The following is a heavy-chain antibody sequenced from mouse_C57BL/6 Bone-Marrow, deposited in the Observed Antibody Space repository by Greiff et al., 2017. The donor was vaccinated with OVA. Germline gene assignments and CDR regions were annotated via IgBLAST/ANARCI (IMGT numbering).Heavy chain of an antibody. CDR1: YTFTDYYM. V-gene: IGHV1-83*01. CDR3: SKAGTTVVVDYFDY. Sequence: VQLQQSGPELVKPGASVKMSCKASGYTFTDYYMHWVKQKPGKGLEWIGEIYPGSGNTYYNEKFKGKATLTADTSSSTAYMQLSSLTSEDSAVYFCASKAGTTVVVDYFDYWGQGTTLTVSS. D-gene: IGHD1-1*01. CDR2: YPGSGNTY. J-gene: IGHJ2*01.